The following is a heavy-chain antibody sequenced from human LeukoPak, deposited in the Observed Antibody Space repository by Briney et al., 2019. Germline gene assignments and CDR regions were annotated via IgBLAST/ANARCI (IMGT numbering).Heavy chain of an antibody. V-gene: IGHV1-2*02. CDR3: ARDGLSYCGPCCYAE. D-gene: IGHD2-2*01. Sequence: ASVKVSCKASGYTFISYDITWVRQAPGQGLEWMGWINPNSGDTNYAQRFQGRVTMTRDTSIRTVYMELSRLRSDDTAVYYCARDGLSYCGPCCYAEWGQGTLVSVSS. J-gene: IGHJ4*02. CDR2: INPNSGDT. CDR1: GYTFISYD.